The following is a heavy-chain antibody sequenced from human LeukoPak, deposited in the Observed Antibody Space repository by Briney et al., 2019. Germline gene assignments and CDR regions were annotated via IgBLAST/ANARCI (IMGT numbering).Heavy chain of an antibody. J-gene: IGHJ3*02. Sequence: TSETLSLTCTVSGGSISSYYWSWIRQPPGKGLEWIGYIYYSGSTNYNPSLKSRVTISVDTSKNQFSLKLSSVTAADTAVYYCARLPGIAAAAGVPDAFDIWGQGTMVTVSS. D-gene: IGHD6-13*01. CDR3: ARLPGIAAAAGVPDAFDI. CDR2: IYYSGST. CDR1: GGSISSYY. V-gene: IGHV4-59*01.